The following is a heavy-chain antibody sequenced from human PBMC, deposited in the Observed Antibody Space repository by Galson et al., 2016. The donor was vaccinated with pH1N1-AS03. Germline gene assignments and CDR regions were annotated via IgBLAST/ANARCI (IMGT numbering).Heavy chain of an antibody. D-gene: IGHD3-10*01. CDR3: ARDSGGYYDLTFDA. V-gene: IGHV3-9*01. CDR1: GFRFDDYS. CDR2: ISWNSGEI. J-gene: IGHJ3*01. Sequence: SLRLSCAAAGFRFDDYSMNWVRQVPGKSPEWVSGISWNSGEIYYADSVEGRFIISRDNAKNSLYLQMDSLRPEDTAIYYFARDSGGYYDLTFDAWGQGTKVIVSS.